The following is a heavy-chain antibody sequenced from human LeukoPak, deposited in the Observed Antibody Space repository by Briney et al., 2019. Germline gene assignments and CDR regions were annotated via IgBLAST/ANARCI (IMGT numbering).Heavy chain of an antibody. J-gene: IGHJ4*02. V-gene: IGHV4-39*07. D-gene: IGHD6-6*01. CDR1: GGSISSSSYY. Sequence: SETLSLTCTVSGGSISSSSYYWGWIRQPPGKGLEWIGSIYYSGSTYYNPSLKSRVSISVDTSKKQFSLKLTSVTTADMGVYYCARGGSSPARPRLYYWGQGTLVTVSS. CDR2: IYYSGST. CDR3: ARGGSSPARPRLYY.